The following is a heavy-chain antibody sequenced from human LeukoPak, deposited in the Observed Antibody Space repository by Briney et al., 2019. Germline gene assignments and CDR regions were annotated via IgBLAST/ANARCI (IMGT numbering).Heavy chain of an antibody. CDR3: ARDYYGLYYFDY. D-gene: IGHD3-10*01. V-gene: IGHV3-33*01. CDR2: IWYDGSNK. CDR1: GFTFSSYG. J-gene: IGHJ4*02. Sequence: GGSLRLSCAASGFTFSSYGMHWVRQAPGKGLEWVAVIWYDGSNKYYADSVKGRFTISRDNSKSTLYLQMNSLRAEDTAVYYCARDYYGLYYFDYWGQGTLVTVSS.